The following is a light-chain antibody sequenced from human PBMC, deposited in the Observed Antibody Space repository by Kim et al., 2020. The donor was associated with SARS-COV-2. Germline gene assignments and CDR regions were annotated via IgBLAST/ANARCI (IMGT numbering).Light chain of an antibody. Sequence: SYELTQPPSVSVSPGQTASITCSGDKLGDKYACWYQQKPGQSPVLVIYQDSKRPSGIPERFSGSNSGNTATLTISGTQAMDEADYYCQAWDSRLNYVFGT. CDR3: QAWDSRLNYV. CDR1: KLGDKY. CDR2: QDS. V-gene: IGLV3-1*01. J-gene: IGLJ1*01.